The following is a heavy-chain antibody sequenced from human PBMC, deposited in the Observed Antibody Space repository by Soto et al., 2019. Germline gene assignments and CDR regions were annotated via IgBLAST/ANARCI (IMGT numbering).Heavy chain of an antibody. CDR3: AKNLPRTGRFDY. CDR1: GASITSTTYF. CDR2: IYYSGRT. Sequence: TLSLTCTLSGASITSTTYFWAWIRQPPGKGLEWVGSIYYSGRTYYNPSLRSRVTISVDRSKNQFSLTMSSVTAADTAVYYCAKNLPRTGRFDYWGQGTSVTVSS. J-gene: IGHJ4*02. V-gene: IGHV4-39*01.